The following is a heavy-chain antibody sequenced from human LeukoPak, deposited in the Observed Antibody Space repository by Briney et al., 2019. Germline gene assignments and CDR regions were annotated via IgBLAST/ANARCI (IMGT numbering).Heavy chain of an antibody. D-gene: IGHD2-8*02. Sequence: SETLSLTCTVSGGSISSYYWSWIRQPPGKGLEWIGYIYYSGNTNYNPSLTSRVTISIDTSKNQFSLKLSSVTAADTAMYYCARGLRTGNYYFDYWGQGTLVTVSS. V-gene: IGHV4-59*01. CDR1: GGSISSYY. CDR3: ARGLRTGNYYFDY. J-gene: IGHJ4*02. CDR2: IYYSGNT.